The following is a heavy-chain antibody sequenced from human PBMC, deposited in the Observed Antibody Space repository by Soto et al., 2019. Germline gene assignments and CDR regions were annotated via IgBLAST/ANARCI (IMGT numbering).Heavy chain of an antibody. CDR1: GYTFTGYY. J-gene: IGHJ6*02. CDR3: ARYGTGGCSGRSCYSSAYYCYGLEV. D-gene: IGHD2-15*01. Sequence: ASVKVSCKASGYTFTGYYMHWVRQAPGQGLEWMGWINPNSGGTNYAQKFQGWVTMTRDTSISTAYMELSRLRSDDTAVYYCARYGTGGCSGRSCYSSAYYCYGLEVWGQGTTVTVSS. CDR2: INPNSGGT. V-gene: IGHV1-2*04.